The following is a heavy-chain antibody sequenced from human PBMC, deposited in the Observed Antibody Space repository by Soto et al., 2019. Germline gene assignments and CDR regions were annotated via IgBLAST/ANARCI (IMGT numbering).Heavy chain of an antibody. D-gene: IGHD3-3*01. Sequence: GGSLRLSCAASGFTFSSYAMSWVRQAPGKGLEWVSAISGSGGSTYYADSVKGRFTISRDNSKNTLYLQMNSLRAEDTAVYYCAKDRFTDYDFWSGPNWFDPWGQGTLVTVSS. CDR2: ISGSGGST. CDR1: GFTFSSYA. V-gene: IGHV3-23*01. J-gene: IGHJ5*02. CDR3: AKDRFTDYDFWSGPNWFDP.